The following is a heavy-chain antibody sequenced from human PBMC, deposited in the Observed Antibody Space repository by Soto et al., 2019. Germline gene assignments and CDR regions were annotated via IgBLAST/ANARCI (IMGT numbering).Heavy chain of an antibody. CDR2: TKYMSKWYN. J-gene: IGHJ3*02. Sequence: SQTLSLTCAISGDSVSSNSAAWNWIRQSPSRGLEWLGRTKYMSKWYNDYAVSVKSRITINPDTSKNQYSLQLNTVTTEDTAVYYCAKGNAFDIWGQGTMFTVSS. V-gene: IGHV6-1*01. CDR1: GDSVSSNSAA. CDR3: AKGNAFDI.